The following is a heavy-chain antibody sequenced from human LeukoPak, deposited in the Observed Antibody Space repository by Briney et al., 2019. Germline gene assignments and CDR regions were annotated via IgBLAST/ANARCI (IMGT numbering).Heavy chain of an antibody. Sequence: PSETLSLTCIVSGGSISSSSYYWGWIRQPPGKGLEWIGSIYYSGSTYYNPSLKSRVTISVDTSKNQFSLKLSSVTAADTAVYYCASWVDTAKFDYWGQGTLVTVSS. J-gene: IGHJ4*02. CDR2: IYYSGST. D-gene: IGHD5-18*01. V-gene: IGHV4-39*07. CDR3: ASWVDTAKFDY. CDR1: GGSISSSSYY.